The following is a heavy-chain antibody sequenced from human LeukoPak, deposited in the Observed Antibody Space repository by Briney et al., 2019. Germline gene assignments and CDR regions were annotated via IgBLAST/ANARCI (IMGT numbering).Heavy chain of an antibody. Sequence: SETVSLTCTVSGASISSYYWSWIGQPPEKGLEWIGYIDYSGSANYSPSLKSRVTISVDTSKNQFSLKLSSVTAADTAVYYCARHYYSDPFDHSRQGTLVSVSS. J-gene: IGHJ4*02. D-gene: IGHD4-17*01. CDR3: ARHYYSDPFDH. V-gene: IGHV4-59*01. CDR1: GASISSYY. CDR2: IDYSGSA.